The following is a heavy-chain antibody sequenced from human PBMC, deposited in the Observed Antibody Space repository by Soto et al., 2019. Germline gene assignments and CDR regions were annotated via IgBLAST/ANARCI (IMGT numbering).Heavy chain of an antibody. D-gene: IGHD3-9*01. CDR1: GYTFTSYA. Sequence: QVQLVQSGAEVRKPGASVTVSCKASGYTFTSYAIHWVRLAPGQRLEWMGWINTGNGNTKYSQKFQGRLTITRDTSASTAYMELSSLRSEDTAVYYCAILRYFGEGMGFDPWGQGTLLTVSS. V-gene: IGHV1-3*04. CDR2: INTGNGNT. J-gene: IGHJ5*02. CDR3: AILRYFGEGMGFDP.